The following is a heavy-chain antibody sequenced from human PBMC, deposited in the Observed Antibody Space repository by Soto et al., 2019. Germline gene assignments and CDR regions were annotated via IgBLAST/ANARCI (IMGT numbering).Heavy chain of an antibody. CDR3: ARGGDYGGNSGCDY. CDR1: GFTFSSYG. Sequence: GGSLRLSCAASGFTFSSYGMHWVRQAPGKGLEWVAVIWYDGSNKYYADSVKGRFTISRDNSKNTLYLQMNSLRAEDTAVYYCARGGDYGGNSGCDYWGQGTLVTVSS. J-gene: IGHJ4*02. V-gene: IGHV3-33*01. CDR2: IWYDGSNK. D-gene: IGHD4-17*01.